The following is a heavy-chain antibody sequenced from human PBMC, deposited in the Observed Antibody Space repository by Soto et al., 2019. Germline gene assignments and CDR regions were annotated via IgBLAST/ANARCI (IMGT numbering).Heavy chain of an antibody. D-gene: IGHD3-10*01. CDR1: GVSLSSYY. Sequence: PSETLSLTCTVSGVSLSSYYLILLRPPPGKGLEWIGYIYYSGSTNYNPSLKSRVTISVDTSKNQFSLKLSSVTAADTAVYYCARANHGSGSYKIDYWGQGTLVTVSS. V-gene: IGHV4-59*01. CDR2: IYYSGST. J-gene: IGHJ4*02. CDR3: ARANHGSGSYKIDY.